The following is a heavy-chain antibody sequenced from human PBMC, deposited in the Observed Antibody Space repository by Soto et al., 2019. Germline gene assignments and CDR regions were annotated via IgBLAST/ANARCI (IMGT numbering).Heavy chain of an antibody. CDR2: INAGNGNT. J-gene: IGHJ4*02. V-gene: IGHV1-3*01. CDR3: ATVVVPAAPCFDY. D-gene: IGHD2-2*01. CDR1: GYGFSIYA. Sequence: VSVNLYCKAAGYGFSIYAMHWGRQAPGQRLEWMGWINAGNGNTKYSQKFQGRVTITRDTSASTAYMELSSLRSEDTAVYYCATVVVPAAPCFDYWGQGTLVTVSS.